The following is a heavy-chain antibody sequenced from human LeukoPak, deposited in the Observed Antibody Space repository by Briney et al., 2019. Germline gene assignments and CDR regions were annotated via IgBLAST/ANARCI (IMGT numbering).Heavy chain of an antibody. V-gene: IGHV3-66*01. CDR1: GFTVSSNY. CDR3: ARISSPEPTTVTTYDY. Sequence: GGSLRLSCAASGFTVSSNYMSWVRQAPGKGLEWVSVIYSGGSTYYADSVKGRFTISRDNSKNTLYLQMNSLRAEDTAVYYCARISSPEPTTVTTYDYWGQGTLVTVSS. D-gene: IGHD4-17*01. J-gene: IGHJ4*02. CDR2: IYSGGST.